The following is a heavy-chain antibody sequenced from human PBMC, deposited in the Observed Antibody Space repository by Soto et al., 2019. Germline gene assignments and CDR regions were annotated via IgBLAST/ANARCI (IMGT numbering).Heavy chain of an antibody. J-gene: IGHJ5*02. D-gene: IGHD3-3*01. V-gene: IGHV1-24*01. CDR1: GYTLTELS. CDR3: ATYPPTIFGVVIYNWFDP. CDR2: FDPEDGET. Sequence: ASVKVSCKVSGYTLTELSMHWVRQAPGKGLEWMGGFDPEDGETIYAQKFQGRVTMTEDTSTDTAYMELSSLRSEDTAVYYCATYPPTIFGVVIYNWFDPWGQGTLVTVSS.